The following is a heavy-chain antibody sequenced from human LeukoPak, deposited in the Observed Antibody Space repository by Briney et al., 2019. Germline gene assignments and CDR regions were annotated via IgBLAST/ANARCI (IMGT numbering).Heavy chain of an antibody. CDR1: GFTFSSYA. Sequence: GGSLRLSCAASGFTFSSYAMNWVRQAPGKGLEWVAYITNSGSTVKYADSVKGRFTISRDNAKNSLYLQMNSLSAEDTAVYYCPRDLSSGLYLSRASYYFDYWGGGTLVTLSS. J-gene: IGHJ4*02. CDR3: PRDLSSGLYLSRASYYFDY. D-gene: IGHD6-19*01. V-gene: IGHV3-48*03. CDR2: ITNSGSTV.